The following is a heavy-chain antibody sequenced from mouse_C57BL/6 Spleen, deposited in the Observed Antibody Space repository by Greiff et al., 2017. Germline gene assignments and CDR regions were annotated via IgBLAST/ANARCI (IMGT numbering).Heavy chain of an antibody. J-gene: IGHJ3*01. CDR1: GYAFTNYL. Sequence: VQLLQSGAELVRPGTSVKVSCKASGYAFTNYLIEWVQQRPGQGLEWIGVINPGSGGTNYNEKFKGKATLTADKSSSTAYLQLSSLTSEDSAVYFGARYYGSSPFAYWGQGTLVTVSA. D-gene: IGHD1-1*01. CDR2: INPGSGGT. V-gene: IGHV1-54*01. CDR3: ARYYGSSPFAY.